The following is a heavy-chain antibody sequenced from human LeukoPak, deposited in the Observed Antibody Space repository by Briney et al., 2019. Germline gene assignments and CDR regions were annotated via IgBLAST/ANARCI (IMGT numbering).Heavy chain of an antibody. D-gene: IGHD2-15*01. J-gene: IGHJ4*02. Sequence: ASVKVSCKVSGYTLTELSMHWVRQAPGKGLEWMGGFDPEDGETIYAQKFQGRVTITTDESTSTAYMELSSLRSEDTAVYYCARLGYCSGGSCPEDPYYFDYWGQGTLVTVSS. V-gene: IGHV1-24*01. CDR1: GYTLTELS. CDR3: ARLGYCSGGSCPEDPYYFDY. CDR2: FDPEDGET.